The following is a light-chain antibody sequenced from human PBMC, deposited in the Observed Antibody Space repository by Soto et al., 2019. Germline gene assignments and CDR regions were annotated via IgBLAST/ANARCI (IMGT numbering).Light chain of an antibody. CDR2: SAS. CDR1: QSVSSSF. V-gene: IGKV3-20*01. Sequence: EIVLTQSPGTLSLSPGARAPLSCRASQSVSSSFLAWYRQNPGQAPRLLIYSASSRATGIPGRFSGSGSGTDFTLTINRLEPEDFAVYYCQQYSSSPLTFGGGTKVDIK. J-gene: IGKJ4*01. CDR3: QQYSSSPLT.